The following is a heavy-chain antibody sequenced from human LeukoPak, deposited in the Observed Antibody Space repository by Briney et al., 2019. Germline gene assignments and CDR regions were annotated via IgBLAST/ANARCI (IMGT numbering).Heavy chain of an antibody. CDR2: IYYSGST. Sequence: SETLSLTCTVSGGSISSGGYYWRWIRQHPGKGLEWIGYIYYSGSTYYNPSLKSRVTISVDTSKNQFSLKLSSVTAADTAVYYCARGLEHRTIRGPTIRKYGGNWFDPWGQGTLVTVSS. CDR3: ARGLEHRTIRGPTIRKYGGNWFDP. D-gene: IGHD4-23*01. CDR1: GGSISSGGYY. V-gene: IGHV4-31*03. J-gene: IGHJ5*02.